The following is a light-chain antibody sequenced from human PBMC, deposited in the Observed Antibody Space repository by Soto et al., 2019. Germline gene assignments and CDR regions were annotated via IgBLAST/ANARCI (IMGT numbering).Light chain of an antibody. Sequence: DIQMTQSPSSLSASVGDRVTITCRASEGISTYLAWYQQKPGTAPKLLIYAASILQSVVPSRFSGSRSRPDVTRTISSLQPEDAGTYYCQKYNTAPFTVGPGTKVDFK. V-gene: IGKV1-27*01. CDR3: QKYNTAPFT. J-gene: IGKJ3*01. CDR2: AAS. CDR1: EGISTY.